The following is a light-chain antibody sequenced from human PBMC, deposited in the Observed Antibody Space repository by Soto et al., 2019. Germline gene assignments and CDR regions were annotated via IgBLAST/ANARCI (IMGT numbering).Light chain of an antibody. J-gene: IGKJ4*01. Sequence: EIVLTQSPGTLSLSPGERATLSCRASQSASSSYLAWYQQKPGQAPRLLIYGASSRATGIPDRFSGSGSGKDFTLTISRLEPEDFAVYYCQQYGSSPPLTFGGGTKVDIK. CDR2: GAS. V-gene: IGKV3-20*01. CDR3: QQYGSSPPLT. CDR1: QSASSSY.